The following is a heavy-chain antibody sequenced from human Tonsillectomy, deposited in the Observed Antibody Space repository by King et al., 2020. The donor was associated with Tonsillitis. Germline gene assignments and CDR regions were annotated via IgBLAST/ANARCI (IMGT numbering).Heavy chain of an antibody. D-gene: IGHD1-26*01. CDR2: ISYDGSNK. V-gene: IGHV3-30*18. CDR1: GFTFSSYG. Sequence: VQLVESGGGVVQPGRSLRLSCAASGFTFSSYGMHWVRQAPGKGLEWVAVISYDGSNKYYADSVKGRFTISRDNSKNTLYLQMNSLRAEDTAVYYCAKEGSTQLRRRAFDYWGQGTLVTVSS. CDR3: AKEGSTQLRRRAFDY. J-gene: IGHJ4*02.